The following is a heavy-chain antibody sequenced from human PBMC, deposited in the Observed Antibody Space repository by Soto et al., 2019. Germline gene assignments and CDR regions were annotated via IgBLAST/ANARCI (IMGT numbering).Heavy chain of an antibody. CDR2: ILYDGNDK. V-gene: IGHV3-30-3*01. CDR3: ARDQGSTITRGDWFDP. J-gene: IGHJ5*02. D-gene: IGHD2-2*01. Sequence: QVQLVESGGGVVQPGRSLRLSCAASGFTFSSYAMHWVRQAPGKGLEWVAVILYDGNDKNYGDSGEGRFTISRDNSKNTLYLLMNSLRGEDTAVYYCARDQGSTITRGDWFDPWGQGTPVIVSS. CDR1: GFTFSSYA.